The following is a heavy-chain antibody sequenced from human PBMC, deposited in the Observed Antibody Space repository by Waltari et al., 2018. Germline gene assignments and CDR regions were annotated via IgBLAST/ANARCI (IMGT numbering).Heavy chain of an antibody. CDR2: ISAYNGNT. Sequence: QVQLVQSGAEVKKPGASVKVSCKASGYTFTSYGISWVRQAPGQGLEWMGWISAYNGNTNYAQKLQGRVTMTTDTSTSTAYMELRSLRSDDTAVYYCARDKLRYFDWFTDAFDIWGQGTMVTVSS. CDR3: ARDKLRYFDWFTDAFDI. V-gene: IGHV1-18*01. CDR1: GYTFTSYG. J-gene: IGHJ3*02. D-gene: IGHD3-9*01.